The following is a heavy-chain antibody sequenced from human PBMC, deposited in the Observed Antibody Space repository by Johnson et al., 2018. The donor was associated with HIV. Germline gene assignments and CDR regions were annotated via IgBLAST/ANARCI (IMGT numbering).Heavy chain of an antibody. Sequence: VQLVESGGGLVQPGGSLRLSCAASGFSFSDHYLDWFRQAPGKGLEWVGRVRKKGNTYDTEYAASVKGRFTISRDDSEKSLYLQMNSLRAEDTAVYYCATRDPTHRPGVFDIWGQGTMVTVSS. CDR3: ATRDPTHRPGVFDI. CDR1: GFSFSDHY. V-gene: IGHV3-72*01. J-gene: IGHJ3*02. CDR2: VRKKGNTYDT. D-gene: IGHD1-14*01.